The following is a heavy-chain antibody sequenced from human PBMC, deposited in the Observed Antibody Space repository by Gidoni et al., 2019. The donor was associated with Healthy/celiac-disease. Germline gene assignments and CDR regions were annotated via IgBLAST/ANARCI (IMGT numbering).Heavy chain of an antibody. Sequence: QVQLVQSGAEVKKPGASVKVSCKASGYTFTSSGISWVRQAPGQGLEWMGWISAYNGNTNYAQKLQGRVTMTTDTSTSTAYMELRSLRSDDTAVYYCARDLIGGSYYGDWFDPWGQGTLVTVSS. J-gene: IGHJ5*02. CDR1: GYTFTSSG. CDR3: ARDLIGGSYYGDWFDP. CDR2: ISAYNGNT. V-gene: IGHV1-18*01. D-gene: IGHD1-26*01.